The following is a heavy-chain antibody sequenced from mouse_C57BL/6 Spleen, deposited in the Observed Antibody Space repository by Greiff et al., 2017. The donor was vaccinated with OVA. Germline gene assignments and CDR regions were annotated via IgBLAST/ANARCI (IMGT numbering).Heavy chain of an antibody. CDR2: IWSGGST. CDR1: GFSLTSYG. CDR3: ARGTVVATDAMDY. V-gene: IGHV2-2*01. D-gene: IGHD1-1*01. Sequence: VQLQQSGPGLVQPSQSLSITCTVSGFSLTSYGVHWVRQSPGKGLEWLGVIWSGGSTDYNAAFMSRLSISKDNSKSQVFFKMNSLQADDTAIYYCARGTVVATDAMDYWGQGTSVTVSS. J-gene: IGHJ4*01.